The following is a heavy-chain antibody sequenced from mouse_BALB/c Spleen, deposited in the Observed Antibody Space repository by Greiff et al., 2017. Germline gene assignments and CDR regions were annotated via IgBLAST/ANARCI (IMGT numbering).Heavy chain of an antibody. CDR1: GFTFSSYG. CDR2: ISSGGSYT. D-gene: IGHD2-12*01. CDR3: AIHIEEAWFAY. V-gene: IGHV5-6*01. J-gene: IGHJ3*01. Sequence: EVKLMESGGDLVKPGGSLKLSCAASGFTFSSYGMSWVRQTPDKRLEWVATISSGGSYTYYPDSVKGRFTISRDNAKNTLYLQMSSLKSEDTAMYYCAIHIEEAWFAYWGQGTLVTVSA.